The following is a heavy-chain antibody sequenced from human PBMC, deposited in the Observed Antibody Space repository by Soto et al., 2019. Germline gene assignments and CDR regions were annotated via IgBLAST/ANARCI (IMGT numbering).Heavy chain of an antibody. CDR2: IYYSGVT. Sequence: QGQLQESGPGLVKPSETLSLTCTVSGDSISTYNWGWIRQPPGKGLEWIGCIYYSGVTNYNPPLKSRVTISVDTPKNQLSLKLSSVTAADTAVYYCARVAADIASWLEPWGQGTLVTVSS. J-gene: IGHJ5*02. CDR3: ARVAADIASWLEP. V-gene: IGHV4-59*01. CDR1: GDSISTYN. D-gene: IGHD5-12*01.